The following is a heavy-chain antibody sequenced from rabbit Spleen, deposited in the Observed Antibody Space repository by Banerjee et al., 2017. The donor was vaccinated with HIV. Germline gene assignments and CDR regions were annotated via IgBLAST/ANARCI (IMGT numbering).Heavy chain of an antibody. Sequence: QSLEESGGDLVKPGASLTLTCKASGIDFSSGYYMCWVRQAPGKGLEWIGCIYTGSSGRTYYASWAKGRFTITRSTSLNTVTLQLNSLTAADTATYFCARSYGSNFHGFDLWGPGTLVTVS. CDR1: GIDFSSGYY. CDR3: ARSYGSNFHGFDL. CDR2: IYTGSSGRT. V-gene: IGHV1S40*01. J-gene: IGHJ4*01. D-gene: IGHD5-1*01.